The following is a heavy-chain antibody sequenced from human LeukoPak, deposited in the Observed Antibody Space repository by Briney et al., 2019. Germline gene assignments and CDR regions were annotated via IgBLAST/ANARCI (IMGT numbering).Heavy chain of an antibody. CDR2: ISSSGSV. V-gene: IGHV4-4*09. Sequence: SETLSLTCTVSRGSISGSIRSYYWSWLRQPPGKGLEWIGYISSSGSVNDNPSLRSRVTISVDTSKNQFFLNLSSVSAADTAVYYCARIPLGYSGAYYFDYWGQGTLVNVSP. CDR1: RGSISGSIRSYY. CDR3: ARIPLGYSGAYYFDY. J-gene: IGHJ4*02. D-gene: IGHD5-12*01.